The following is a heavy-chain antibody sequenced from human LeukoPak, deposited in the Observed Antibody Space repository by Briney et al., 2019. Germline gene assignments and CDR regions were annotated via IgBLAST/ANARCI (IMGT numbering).Heavy chain of an antibody. CDR3: ARDYYDSRGEAFDI. D-gene: IGHD3-22*01. V-gene: IGHV4-59*11. CDR2: IFYVGST. CDR1: GDSIGSHY. Sequence: SETLSLTCTVSGDSIGSHYWSWIRQPPGKGLEWIGCIFYVGSTNYNPSLKSRVTISVDTSKNQFSLKLNSVTAADTAVYYCARDYYDSRGEAFDIWGQGTMVTVSS. J-gene: IGHJ3*02.